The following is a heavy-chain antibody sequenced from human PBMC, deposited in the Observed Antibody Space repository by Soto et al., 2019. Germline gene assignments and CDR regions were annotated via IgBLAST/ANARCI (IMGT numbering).Heavy chain of an antibody. CDR3: ARSGDSYGWSWFDP. V-gene: IGHV1-69*12. J-gene: IGHJ5*02. D-gene: IGHD5-18*01. Sequence: QVQLVQSGAEVKKPGSSVKVSCKASGGTFSSYAISWVRQAPGQGLEWMGGISPIFGTANYAQKFQGRVTITADESTSTAYMVLSSLRSADTAVYYCARSGDSYGWSWFDPWGQGTLVTVSS. CDR2: ISPIFGTA. CDR1: GGTFSSYA.